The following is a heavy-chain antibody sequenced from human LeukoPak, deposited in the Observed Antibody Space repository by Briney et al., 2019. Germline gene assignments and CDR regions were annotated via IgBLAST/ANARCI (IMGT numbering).Heavy chain of an antibody. V-gene: IGHV1-8*01. Sequence: GGSLRLSCAASRLTFSSYSLNWVRQATGQGLEWMGWTNPNSGSTGYAQKFQGRVTMTRNTSISTAYMELSSLRSEDTAVYYCARELGPAGIWGQGTLVTVSS. CDR3: ARELGPAGI. J-gene: IGHJ4*02. CDR2: TNPNSGST. CDR1: RLTFSSYS. D-gene: IGHD2-2*01.